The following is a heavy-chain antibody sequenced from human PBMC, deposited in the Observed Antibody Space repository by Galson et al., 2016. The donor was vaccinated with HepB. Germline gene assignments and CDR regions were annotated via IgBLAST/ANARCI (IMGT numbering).Heavy chain of an antibody. CDR1: GGSIRSGGFH. CDR3: VRESYPSGELRGGADHTYSGVAV. D-gene: IGHD3-10*01. V-gene: IGHV4-31*03. CDR2: IYTSGST. J-gene: IGHJ6*02. Sequence: LSLTCTVSGGSIRSGGFHWSWIRHHPGRGLEWIGYIYTSGSTFYNPSLKSRVTIFADTSKNEFSLRLTSVTAADTAIYYCVRESYPSGELRGGADHTYSGVAVWGQGTTVTVSS.